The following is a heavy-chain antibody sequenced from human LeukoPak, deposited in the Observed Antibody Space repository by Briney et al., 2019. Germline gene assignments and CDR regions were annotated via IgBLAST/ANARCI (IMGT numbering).Heavy chain of an antibody. J-gene: IGHJ4*02. Sequence: GGSLRLSRAASGFTFDDYTMHWVRQAPGKGLEWVSGISWNSGSIGYADSVKGRFTISRDNAKNSLYLQMNSLRAEDTALYYCAKSYSSGWPETYFDYWGQGTLVTVSS. D-gene: IGHD6-19*01. CDR1: GFTFDDYT. CDR3: AKSYSSGWPETYFDY. CDR2: ISWNSGSI. V-gene: IGHV3-9*01.